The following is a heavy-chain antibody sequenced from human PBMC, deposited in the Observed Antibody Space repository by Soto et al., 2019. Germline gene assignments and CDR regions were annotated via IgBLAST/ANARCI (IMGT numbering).Heavy chain of an antibody. V-gene: IGHV4-59*01. CDR3: ARGTYYDILTAPDAFDI. Sequence: NPSETLSLTCTVSGGSISSYYWSRIRQPPGKGLEWIGYIYYSGSTNYNPSLKSRVTISVDTSKNQFSLKLSSVTAADTAVYYCARGTYYDILTAPDAFDIWGQGTMVTVSS. D-gene: IGHD3-9*01. J-gene: IGHJ3*02. CDR1: GGSISSYY. CDR2: IYYSGST.